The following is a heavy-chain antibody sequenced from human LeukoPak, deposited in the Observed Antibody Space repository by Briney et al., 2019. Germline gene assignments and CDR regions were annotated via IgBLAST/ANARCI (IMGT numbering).Heavy chain of an antibody. CDR2: VHSSGTT. J-gene: IGHJ5*01. Sequence: SETLSLTCTVSGASISAYYWSWIRQSPGKELTWIGSVHSSGTTKYNPSLNGRVTISVDTSKNQLSLRLNSVTPADTAVYFCARDYPWFDSWGQGTLVTVSS. V-gene: IGHV4-59*01. CDR1: GASISAYY. D-gene: IGHD3-16*02. CDR3: ARDYPWFDS.